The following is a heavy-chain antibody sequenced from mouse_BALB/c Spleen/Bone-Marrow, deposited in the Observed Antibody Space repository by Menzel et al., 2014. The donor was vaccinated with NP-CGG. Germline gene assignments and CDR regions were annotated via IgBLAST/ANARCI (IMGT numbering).Heavy chain of an antibody. J-gene: IGHJ4*01. CDR1: GYTFTNYW. V-gene: IGHV1S126*01. Sequence: AQLQQSGAELVRPGASVKVSCKASGYTFTNYWINWVRQRPGQGLEWIGNIYPSDSYSNYNQKFKDKATLTVDKSSSTAYMQLSSPTSEDSAVYYCTRRDRYDYYGVDYWGQGTSVTVSS. CDR3: TRRDRYDYYGVDY. D-gene: IGHD2-14*01. CDR2: IYPSDSYS.